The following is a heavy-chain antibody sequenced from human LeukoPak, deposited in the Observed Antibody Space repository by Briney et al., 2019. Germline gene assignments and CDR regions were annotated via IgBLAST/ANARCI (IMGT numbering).Heavy chain of an antibody. CDR1: GFIFTNYW. CDR2: IRHDESEK. CDR3: VRGNTFFIY. V-gene: IGHV3-7*01. Sequence: GGSLRLSCAASGFIFTNYWMTWVRQAPGKGLEWVANIRHDESEKYYVDSVKGRSTISRDNAKNSLSLQMNSLRAEDTAIYYCVRGNTFFIYWGQGTLVTVSS. J-gene: IGHJ4*02. D-gene: IGHD3-3*02.